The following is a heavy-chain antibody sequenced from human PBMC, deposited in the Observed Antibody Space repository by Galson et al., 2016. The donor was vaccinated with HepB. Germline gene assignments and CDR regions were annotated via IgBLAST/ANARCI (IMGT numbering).Heavy chain of an antibody. CDR1: GFTLSNYV. CDR3: AKDGSSSLRFLDLGRRKNDGMEV. V-gene: IGHV3-23*01. CDR2: ISDSDGST. Sequence: SLRLSCAASGFTLSNYVMSWVRQAPGKGLEWVSGISDSDGSTNYADSVKGRFTISRDNSKNTLYLQMNSLRAEDTAVYYCAKDGSSSLRFLDLGRRKNDGMEVWGQGTTVTVSS. J-gene: IGHJ6*02. D-gene: IGHD3-3*01.